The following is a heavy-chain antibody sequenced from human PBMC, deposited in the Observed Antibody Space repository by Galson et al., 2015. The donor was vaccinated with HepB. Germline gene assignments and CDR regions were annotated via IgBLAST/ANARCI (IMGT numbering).Heavy chain of an antibody. J-gene: IGHJ5*02. CDR2: IYYSGST. CDR1: GGSISSSSYY. CDR3: ARDSPNVLRYFDWLNWFDP. D-gene: IGHD3-9*01. V-gene: IGHV4-39*07. Sequence: SETLSLTCTVSGGSISSSSYYWGWIRQPPGKGLEWIGSIYYSGSTYYNPSLKSRVTISVDTSKNQFSLKLSSVTAADTAVYYCARDSPNVLRYFDWLNWFDPWGQGTLVTVSS.